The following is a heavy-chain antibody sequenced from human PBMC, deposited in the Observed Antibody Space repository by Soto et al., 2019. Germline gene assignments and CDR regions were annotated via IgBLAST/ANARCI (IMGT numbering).Heavy chain of an antibody. CDR3: AMTHYDSSGYYPPEQGFDY. J-gene: IGHJ4*02. V-gene: IGHV4-59*01. Sequence: SETLSLTCTVSGGSISSYYWSWIRQPPGKGLEWIGYIYYSGSTNYNPSLKSRVTISVDTSKNQFSLKLGPVTAADTAVYYCAMTHYDSSGYYPPEQGFDYWGQGTLVTVSS. D-gene: IGHD3-22*01. CDR1: GGSISSYY. CDR2: IYYSGST.